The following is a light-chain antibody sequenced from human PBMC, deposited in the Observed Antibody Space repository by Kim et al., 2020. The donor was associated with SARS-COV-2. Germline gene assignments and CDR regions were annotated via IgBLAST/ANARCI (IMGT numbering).Light chain of an antibody. Sequence: ASIADRVTITCRASQDVGSLLAWYQQKPGKVPRLLIYVASALQSGVPSRFSGSGSGTDFTLTISNLQPEDAATYYCQKDNGAPWTFGQGTKVDIK. CDR2: VAS. CDR1: QDVGSL. CDR3: QKDNGAPWT. J-gene: IGKJ1*01. V-gene: IGKV1-27*01.